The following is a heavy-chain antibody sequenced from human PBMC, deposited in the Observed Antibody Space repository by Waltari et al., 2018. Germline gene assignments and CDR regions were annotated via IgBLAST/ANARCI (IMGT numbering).Heavy chain of an antibody. CDR2: IRYDGSNK. CDR3: AKDPRLAVAGNYFDY. D-gene: IGHD6-19*01. CDR1: GFTFSSYG. J-gene: IGHJ4*02. V-gene: IGHV3-30*02. Sequence: QVQLVESGGGVVQPGGSLRLSCAASGFTFSSYGMHWVRQAPGKGLEWVAFIRYDGSNKYYADSVKGRFTISRDNSKNTLYLQMNSLRAEDTAVYYCAKDPRLAVAGNYFDYWGQGTLVTVSS.